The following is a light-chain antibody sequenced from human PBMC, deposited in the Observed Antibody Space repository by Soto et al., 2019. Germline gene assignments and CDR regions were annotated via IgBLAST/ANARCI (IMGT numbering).Light chain of an antibody. V-gene: IGKV1-5*01. J-gene: IGKJ1*01. CDR2: DGT. Sequence: DIQMTPSPSTLSASVGDRVTITCWASQSIGSWLAWHQQKPGKAPKLLIYDGTYLESGVPSRFSGSGSGTEFTLTISSLQPDDSATYYCQQYESHSETFGQGTKWIS. CDR3: QQYESHSET. CDR1: QSIGSW.